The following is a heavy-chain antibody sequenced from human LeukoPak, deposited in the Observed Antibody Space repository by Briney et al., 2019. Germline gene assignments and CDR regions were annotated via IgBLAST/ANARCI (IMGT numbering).Heavy chain of an antibody. D-gene: IGHD3-16*02. V-gene: IGHV1-2*02. CDR2: INPNSGGT. Sequence: ASVSLSCKASGYTLTVYYMHWVRQAPGQGLEWMGWINPNSGGTNYAQKFQGRATITRDTSISTAYREVSTLRSDDTAVYYCASGARDYVWGSYRPFDYWGQGTLVTVSS. CDR3: ASGARDYVWGSYRPFDY. CDR1: GYTLTVYY. J-gene: IGHJ4*02.